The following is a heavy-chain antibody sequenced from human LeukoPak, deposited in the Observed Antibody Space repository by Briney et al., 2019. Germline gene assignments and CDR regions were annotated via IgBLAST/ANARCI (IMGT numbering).Heavy chain of an antibody. CDR2: INPNSGGT. Sequence: GASVKVSCKASGYTFTGYYMHWVRQAPGQGLEWMGWINPNSGGTNYAQKFQGRVTMTRDTSISTAYMELSRLRSDDTAVYYCARDRGRDGYQPNSEAFDIWGQGTMVTVSS. D-gene: IGHD5-24*01. V-gene: IGHV1-2*02. CDR3: ARDRGRDGYQPNSEAFDI. J-gene: IGHJ3*02. CDR1: GYTFTGYY.